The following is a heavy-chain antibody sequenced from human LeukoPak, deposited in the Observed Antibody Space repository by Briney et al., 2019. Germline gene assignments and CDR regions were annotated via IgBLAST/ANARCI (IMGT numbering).Heavy chain of an antibody. CDR3: ATDPQRNWGSSYYFDY. D-gene: IGHD7-27*01. CDR2: ISYDGSNK. V-gene: IGHV3-30-3*01. Sequence: GRSLRLSCAASGFTFSSYAMHWVRQAPGKGLEWVAVISYDGSNKYYADSVKGRFTISRDNSKNTLYLQMNSLRAEDTAVYYCATDPQRNWGSSYYFDYWGQGTLVTVSS. CDR1: GFTFSSYA. J-gene: IGHJ4*02.